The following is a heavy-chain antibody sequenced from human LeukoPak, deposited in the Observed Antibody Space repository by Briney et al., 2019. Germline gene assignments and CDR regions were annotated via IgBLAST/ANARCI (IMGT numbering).Heavy chain of an antibody. CDR3: ARVVGLRGYYMYV. CDR2: ISYDGSNK. D-gene: IGHD1-26*01. Sequence: GGSLRLSWAACGFTLSSFAMHWLRQAPGKGLEWVAVISYDGSNKYYADSVKGRFTIHIDNYKNTLYLQMNSLRAEDTAVYYCARVVGLRGYYMYVGGKGTTVTVSS. CDR1: GFTLSSFA. J-gene: IGHJ6*03. V-gene: IGHV3-30*04.